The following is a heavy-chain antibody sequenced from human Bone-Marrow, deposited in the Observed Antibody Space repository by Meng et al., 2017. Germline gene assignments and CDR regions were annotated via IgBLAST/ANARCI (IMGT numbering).Heavy chain of an antibody. Sequence: QVQPVQSGPEVKKPGASVKVSCKASDYTFTGYGVSWVRQAPGQGLEWMAWLGAHDGDTSHAPKFRGRVTVSADRPTATAYMELRSLRSDDTAVYYCARGTPGRSYSDYWGQGTLVTVSS. V-gene: IGHV1-18*01. J-gene: IGHJ4*02. CDR3: ARGTPGRSYSDY. CDR2: LGAHDGDT. D-gene: IGHD3-10*01. CDR1: DYTFTGYG.